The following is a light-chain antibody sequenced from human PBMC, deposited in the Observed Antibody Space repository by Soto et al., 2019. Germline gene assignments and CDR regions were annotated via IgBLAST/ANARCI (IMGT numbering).Light chain of an antibody. J-gene: IGLJ2*01. Sequence: QSVLTQPPSASGTPGQRVTISCSGSSSNIGSNYVYWYQQLPGTAPKLLIYRNNQRPSGVPDRFSSSKSGTSASLAISGLRSEDEADYYCAAWDDSLSGPEFGGGTKVTVL. CDR3: AAWDDSLSGPE. CDR1: SSNIGSNY. V-gene: IGLV1-47*01. CDR2: RNN.